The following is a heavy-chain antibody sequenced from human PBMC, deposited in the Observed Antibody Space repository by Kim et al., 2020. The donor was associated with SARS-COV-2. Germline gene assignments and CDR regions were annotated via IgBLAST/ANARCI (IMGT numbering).Heavy chain of an antibody. CDR3: AKVRWTEVTISGVVNRYYYHGMDA. J-gene: IGHJ6*02. Sequence: GGSLRLSCAASGFTFSSYGMNWVRQAPGKGLEWVAFISYDGSNKYYADSVKGRFTISRDNSKNTLYLQMNSLRAEDTAVYYCAKVRWTEVTISGVVNRYYYHGMDAWGQGTPVTVSS. D-gene: IGHD3-3*01. CDR2: ISYDGSNK. CDR1: GFTFSSYG. V-gene: IGHV3-30*18.